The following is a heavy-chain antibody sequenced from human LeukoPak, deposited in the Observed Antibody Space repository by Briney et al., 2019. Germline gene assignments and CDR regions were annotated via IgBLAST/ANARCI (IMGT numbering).Heavy chain of an antibody. D-gene: IGHD3-10*01. J-gene: IGHJ4*02. CDR2: IYYSGST. CDR1: GGSISSSSYY. Sequence: RASETLSLTCTVSGGSISSSSYYWGWIRQPPGKGLEWIGSIYYSGSTYYNPSLKSRVTISVDTSKNQFSLKLSSVTAADTAVYYCARPYYSDDWGQGTLVTVSS. V-gene: IGHV4-39*07. CDR3: ARPYYSDD.